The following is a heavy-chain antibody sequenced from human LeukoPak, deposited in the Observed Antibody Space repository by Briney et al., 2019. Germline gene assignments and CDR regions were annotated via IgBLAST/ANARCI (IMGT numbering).Heavy chain of an antibody. V-gene: IGHV3-49*04. Sequence: GSLRLSCTAPGFTFGDYAMSWVRQAPGKGLEWVGFIRSKAYGGTTEYAASVKGRFTISRDDSKSIAYLQMNSLKTEDTAVYYCTRALGYDFWDLMYWGQGTLVTVSS. D-gene: IGHD3-3*01. CDR1: GFTFGDYA. J-gene: IGHJ4*02. CDR2: IRSKAYGGTT. CDR3: TRALGYDFWDLMY.